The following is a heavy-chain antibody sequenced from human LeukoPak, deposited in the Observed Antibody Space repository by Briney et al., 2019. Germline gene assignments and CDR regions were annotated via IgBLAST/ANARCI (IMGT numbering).Heavy chain of an antibody. CDR3: ARDRSYGYGGEYFDY. V-gene: IGHV3-33*08. CDR2: IWYDGSNK. CDR1: GFTFSSYG. Sequence: PGGSLRLSCAASGFTFSSYGMHWVRQAPGKGLEWVAVIWYDGSNKYYAGSVKGRFTISRDNSKKTLYLQMNSLRAEDTAVYYCARDRSYGYGGEYFDYWGQGTLATVSS. D-gene: IGHD5-18*01. J-gene: IGHJ4*02.